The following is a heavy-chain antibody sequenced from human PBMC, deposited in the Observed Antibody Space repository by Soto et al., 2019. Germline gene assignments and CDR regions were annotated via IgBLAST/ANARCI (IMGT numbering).Heavy chain of an antibody. D-gene: IGHD1-26*01. CDR2: IWYDGSNK. V-gene: IGHV3-33*01. CDR1: GFTFSSYG. J-gene: IGHJ4*02. Sequence: GGSLRLSCAASGFTFSSYGMHWVRQAPGKGLEWVAVIWYDGSNKYYADSVKGRFTISRDNSKNTLYLQMNSLRAEDTAVYYCARPLHQWELFFALSVWGQGTLVTVSS. CDR3: ARPLHQWELFFALSV.